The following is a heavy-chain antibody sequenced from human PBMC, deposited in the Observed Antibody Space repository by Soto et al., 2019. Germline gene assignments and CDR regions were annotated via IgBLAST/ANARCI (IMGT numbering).Heavy chain of an antibody. Sequence: QITLNESGPTVVKPAETLTLTCTFSGFSLTTSGVGVGWIRQSPGKDPEWLALIYWDDDKRYSASLKSRLTITKDTSKNQVVLTMASVDPADTATYYCAHRILRTVFGLVTTTAIYFDFWGQGTPVVVSS. CDR2: IYWDDDK. D-gene: IGHD3-3*01. J-gene: IGHJ4*02. V-gene: IGHV2-5*02. CDR1: GFSLTTSGVG. CDR3: AHRILRTVFGLVTTTAIYFDF.